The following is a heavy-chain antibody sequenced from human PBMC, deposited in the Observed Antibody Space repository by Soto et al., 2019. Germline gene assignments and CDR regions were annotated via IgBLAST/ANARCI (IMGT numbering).Heavy chain of an antibody. CDR1: GFTFSSYG. CDR2: MSYDERNK. J-gene: IGHJ4*02. D-gene: IGHD5-18*01. CDR3: AKDARTSIVTDYYFDS. Sequence: PGVSLRLSCAACGFTFSSYGMHWVRQAPGKGLEWVAVMSYDERNKFYADSVKGRFSISRDNSNNILYLQMNSLRDEDTAVYYSAKDARTSIVTDYYFDSWGQGTLVTVSS. V-gene: IGHV3-30*18.